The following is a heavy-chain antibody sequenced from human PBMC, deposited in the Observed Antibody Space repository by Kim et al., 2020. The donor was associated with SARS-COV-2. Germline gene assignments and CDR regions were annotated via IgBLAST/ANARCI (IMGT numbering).Heavy chain of an antibody. CDR3: ARKGLWQQPPGYFDL. D-gene: IGHD6-13*01. J-gene: IGHJ2*01. CDR2: IIPIFGTA. Sequence: SVKVSCKASGGTFSSYAISWVRQAPGQGLEWMGGIIPIFGTANYAQKFQGRVTITADKSTSTAYMELSSLRSEDTAVYYCARKGLWQQPPGYFDLWGRGTLVTVSS. V-gene: IGHV1-69*06. CDR1: GGTFSSYA.